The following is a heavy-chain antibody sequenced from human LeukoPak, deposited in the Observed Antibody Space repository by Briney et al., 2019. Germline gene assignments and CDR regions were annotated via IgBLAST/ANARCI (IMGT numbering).Heavy chain of an antibody. J-gene: IGHJ6*03. V-gene: IGHV3-21*01. Sequence: GGSLRLSCAASGFTFSSYSMNWVRQAPGKGLEWVSSISSSSSYIYYADSVKGRFTISRDNAKNSLYLQMNSLRAEDTAVYYCARVQGESCSGGSCYFYYYYYMDVWGKGTTVTVSS. CDR3: ARVQGESCSGGSCYFYYYYYMDV. D-gene: IGHD2-15*01. CDR1: GFTFSSYS. CDR2: ISSSSSYI.